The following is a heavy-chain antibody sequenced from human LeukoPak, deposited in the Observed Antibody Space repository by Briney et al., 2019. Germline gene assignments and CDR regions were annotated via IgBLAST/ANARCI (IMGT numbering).Heavy chain of an antibody. Sequence: ASVKVSCKTSGYTFTDYDITWERQAPGQGLEWMGRVSPYNGNTYYSQRFQDRVIITKDTSTGTAYMDLRDLRTDDTAMYYCARNGRVRRVVKDLFEYWGQGTLVAVSS. V-gene: IGHV1-18*01. CDR3: ARNGRVRRVVKDLFEY. CDR1: GYTFTDYD. D-gene: IGHD3-10*01. CDR2: VSPYNGNT. J-gene: IGHJ4*02.